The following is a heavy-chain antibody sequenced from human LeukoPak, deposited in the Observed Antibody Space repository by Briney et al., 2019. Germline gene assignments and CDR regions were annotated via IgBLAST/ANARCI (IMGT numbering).Heavy chain of an antibody. Sequence: SETLSLTCAVYGGSFSGYYWSWIRQPAGKGLEWIGRIYTSGSTNYNPSLKSRVTMSVDTSKNQFSLKLSSVTAADTAVYYCARDITYYYDSSGYYYDYGMDVWGQGTTVTVSS. J-gene: IGHJ6*02. CDR1: GGSFSGYY. D-gene: IGHD3-22*01. CDR2: IYTSGST. CDR3: ARDITYYYDSSGYYYDYGMDV. V-gene: IGHV4-4*07.